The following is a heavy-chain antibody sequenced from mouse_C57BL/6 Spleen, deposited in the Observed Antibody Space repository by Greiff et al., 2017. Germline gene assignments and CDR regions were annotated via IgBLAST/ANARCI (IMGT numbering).Heavy chain of an antibody. V-gene: IGHV1-59*01. J-gene: IGHJ4*01. CDR3: ASNYARDY. CDR1: GYTFTSYW. CDR2: IDPSDSYT. Sequence: VQLQQPGAELVRPGTSVKLSCKASGYTFTSYWMHWVKQRPGQGLEWIGVIDPSDSYTNYNQKFKGKATLTVDTSSSTAYMQLSSLTSEDSAVYYCASNYARDYGGQGTSVTVSS.